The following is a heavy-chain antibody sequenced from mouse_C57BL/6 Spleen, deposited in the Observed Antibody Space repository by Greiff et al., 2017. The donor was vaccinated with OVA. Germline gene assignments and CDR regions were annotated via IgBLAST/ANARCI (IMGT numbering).Heavy chain of an antibody. CDR1: GFSFNTYA. CDR3: VRGDYYGSSYGLFDY. J-gene: IGHJ2*01. CDR2: IRSKSNNYAT. V-gene: IGHV10-1*01. Sequence: EVKLMESGGGLVQPKGSLKLSCAASGFSFNTYAMNWVRQAPGKGLEWVARIRSKSNNYATYYADSVKDRFTISRDDSESMLYLQMNNLKTEDTAMYYCVRGDYYGSSYGLFDYWGQGTTLTVSS. D-gene: IGHD1-1*01.